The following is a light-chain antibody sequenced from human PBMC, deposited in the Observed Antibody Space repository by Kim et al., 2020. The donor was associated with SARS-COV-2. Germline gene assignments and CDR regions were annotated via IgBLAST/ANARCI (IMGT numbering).Light chain of an antibody. V-gene: IGKV4-1*01. CDR2: WAS. CDR1: QTVLSNSNNKNY. CDR3: QQYYSAPLT. J-gene: IGKJ1*01. Sequence: DIVMTQSPDFLAVSLGERATIHCKSSQTVLSNSNNKNYLAWYQQKPGQPPNLLIYWASTRESGVPDRFSGSGSGTDFTLTISSLQAEDVAVYYCQQYYSAPLTFGQGTKVDIK.